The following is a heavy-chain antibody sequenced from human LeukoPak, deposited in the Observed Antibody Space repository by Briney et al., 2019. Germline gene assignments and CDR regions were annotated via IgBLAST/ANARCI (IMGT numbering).Heavy chain of an antibody. V-gene: IGHV4-4*02. Sequence: SETLSLTCAVSGGSITSSNWWTWVRQPPGKGLEWIGEIYHIGSTNYSPSLKSRLTILVDKSKNQFSLRLSSVTAADTAVYYCASIAVTGTYVDYWGQGTLVTVSS. J-gene: IGHJ4*02. D-gene: IGHD6-19*01. CDR2: IYHIGST. CDR3: ASIAVTGTYVDY. CDR1: GGSITSSNW.